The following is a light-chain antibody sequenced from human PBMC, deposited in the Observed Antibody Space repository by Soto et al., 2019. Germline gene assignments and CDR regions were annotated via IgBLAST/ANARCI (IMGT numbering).Light chain of an antibody. Sequence: EIVLTQSPATLSLSPGERATLSCKASQSVDIYLGWYQQKPVQAPRLLIYDASNRASGIPARFSGSGSGPDFTLTISSLEPEDFAVYYCLQRSNYYAFGQGTKLEIK. CDR1: QSVDIY. J-gene: IGKJ2*01. V-gene: IGKV3-11*01. CDR3: LQRSNYYA. CDR2: DAS.